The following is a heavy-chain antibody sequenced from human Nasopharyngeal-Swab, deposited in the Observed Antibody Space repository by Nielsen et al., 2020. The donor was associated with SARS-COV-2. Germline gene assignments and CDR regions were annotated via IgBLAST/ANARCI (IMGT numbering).Heavy chain of an antibody. J-gene: IGHJ4*02. CDR3: ARDPITGTTEAENPPFDY. V-gene: IGHV1-46*01. Sequence: GQAPGQGLEWMGIINPSGGSTSYAQKFQGRVTMTRDTSTSTVYMELSSLRSEDTAVYYCARDPITGTTEAENPPFDYWGQGTLVTVSS. CDR2: INPSGGST. D-gene: IGHD1-20*01.